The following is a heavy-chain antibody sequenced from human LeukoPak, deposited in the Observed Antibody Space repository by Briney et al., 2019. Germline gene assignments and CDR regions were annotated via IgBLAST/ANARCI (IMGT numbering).Heavy chain of an antibody. V-gene: IGHV4-59*01. CDR2: IYYSGST. Sequence: SETLSLTCTVSGGSISSYYWSWIRQPPGKGLEWIGYIYYSGSTNYNPSLKSRVTISVDTSKNQFSLKLSSVTAADTAVYYCAREGEGIAAAGTGGWFDPWGQGTLVTVSS. D-gene: IGHD6-13*01. J-gene: IGHJ5*02. CDR1: GGSISSYY. CDR3: AREGEGIAAAGTGGWFDP.